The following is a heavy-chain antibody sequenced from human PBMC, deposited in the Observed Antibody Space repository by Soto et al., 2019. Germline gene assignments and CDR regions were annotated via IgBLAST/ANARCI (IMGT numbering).Heavy chain of an antibody. CDR3: TTPHAVYARAPYYYYGMDV. D-gene: IGHD2-8*01. V-gene: IGHV3-15*07. CDR2: IKSKTDGGTT. CDR1: GFTFSNAW. J-gene: IGHJ6*02. Sequence: GGSLRLSCAASGFTFSNAWMNWVRQAPGKGLEWVGRIKSKTDGGTTDYAAPVKGRFTISRDDSKNTLYLQMNSLKTEDTAVYYCTTPHAVYARAPYYYYGMDVWGQGTTVTVSS.